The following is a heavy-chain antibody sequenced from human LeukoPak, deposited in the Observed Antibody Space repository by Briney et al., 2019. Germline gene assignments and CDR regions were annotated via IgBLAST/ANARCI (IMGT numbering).Heavy chain of an antibody. Sequence: GGSLRLSCAASGFTFSTYEINWVRQAPGKGLEWLSHISTSGSSIHYADSVKGRFTISRDNAKNSLYLQMNSLRAEDTAVYYCARGVRQWLLTYYFDYWGQGTLVTVSS. D-gene: IGHD6-19*01. V-gene: IGHV3-48*03. CDR1: GFTFSTYE. CDR2: ISTSGSSI. CDR3: ARGVRQWLLTYYFDY. J-gene: IGHJ4*02.